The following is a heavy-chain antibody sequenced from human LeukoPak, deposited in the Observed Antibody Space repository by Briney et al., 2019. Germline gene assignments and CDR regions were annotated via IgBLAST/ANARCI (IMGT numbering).Heavy chain of an antibody. V-gene: IGHV1-8*01. Sequence: ASVKVSCMASGYTFTSYVINWVRHATGQGLEWMGRMNPNSGNTGSAQRFQGRITMTRDTSISTAYMELSSLRSEGTAVYYCARGPLVRLPSSFDPWGQGTLVTVSS. CDR1: GYTFTSYV. CDR3: ARGPLVRLPSSFDP. J-gene: IGHJ5*02. CDR2: MNPNSGNT. D-gene: IGHD3-16*02.